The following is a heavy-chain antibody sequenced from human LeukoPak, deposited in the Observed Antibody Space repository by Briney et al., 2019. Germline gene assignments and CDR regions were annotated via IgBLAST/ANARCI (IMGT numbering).Heavy chain of an antibody. D-gene: IGHD3-10*01. J-gene: IGHJ6*03. V-gene: IGHV1-2*02. CDR3: TRTSTVARGGIINGLDYYYMDV. CDR1: GYTFIDYY. Sequence: ASVKVSCKASGYTFIDYYIHWVRQAPGQGLEWMGWTNPDSGDTNSAQKFQGRVIMTRDTSLSTAYMALSSLRSDDAAVYYCTRTSTVARGGIINGLDYYYMDVWDKGTTVTVSS. CDR2: TNPDSGDT.